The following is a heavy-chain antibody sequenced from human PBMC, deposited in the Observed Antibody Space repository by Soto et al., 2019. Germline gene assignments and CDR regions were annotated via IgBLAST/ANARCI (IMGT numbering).Heavy chain of an antibody. V-gene: IGHV4-39*01. Sequence: QLQLQESGPGLVKPSETLSLTCTVSGGSISSSSYYWGWIRQPPGKGLEWIGSIYYSGSTYYNPSLKSRVTISVDTSKNQFSLKLSSVTAADTAVYYCARRFSGIAVAGTWDYWGQGTLVTVSS. CDR1: GGSISSSSYY. CDR2: IYYSGST. J-gene: IGHJ4*02. D-gene: IGHD6-19*01. CDR3: ARRFSGIAVAGTWDY.